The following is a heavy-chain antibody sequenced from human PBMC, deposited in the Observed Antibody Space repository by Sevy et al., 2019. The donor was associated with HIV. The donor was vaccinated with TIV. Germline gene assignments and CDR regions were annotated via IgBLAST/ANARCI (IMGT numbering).Heavy chain of an antibody. J-gene: IGHJ4*02. V-gene: IGHV1-24*01. D-gene: IGHD3-22*01. CDR2: FDPEDGET. Sequence: ASVKVSCKVSGYTLTKLSMHWVRQAPGKGLEWMGSFDPEDGETLYAQSLQGRITMTEDTSTDTAYMGLNSLRSEDTAVYYCATTKDYYESSGCPFDYWGQGTLVTVSS. CDR3: ATTKDYYESSGCPFDY. CDR1: GYTLTKLS.